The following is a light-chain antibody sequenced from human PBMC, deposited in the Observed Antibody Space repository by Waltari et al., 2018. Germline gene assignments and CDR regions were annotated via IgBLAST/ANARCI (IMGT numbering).Light chain of an antibody. J-gene: IGKJ1*01. V-gene: IGKV1-27*01. CDR3: QQYSSFST. CDR1: QGISNY. Sequence: DIQMTQSPSSLSASVGDRVTITCRASQGISNYLAWYQQKPGKVPKLLIYAASTLQSGVPSRFSGSGFGTNFTLTISSLQPDDFATYYCQQYSSFSTFGLGTKV. CDR2: AAS.